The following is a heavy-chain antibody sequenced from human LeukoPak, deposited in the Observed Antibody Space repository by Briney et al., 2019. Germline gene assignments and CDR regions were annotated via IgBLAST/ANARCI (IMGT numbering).Heavy chain of an antibody. CDR2: MYHSGTT. J-gene: IGHJ4*02. V-gene: IGHV4-4*07. Sequence: SETLPLTCTVSGGSMNTYYWTWLRQPAGKRLEWLGRMYHSGTTNYNSPLYNPSLSSRVTMSVDGAKNQFSLRPKSVTTADTAIYFCARERDHGYSYGLVLDSWGQGSLVTVSS. D-gene: IGHD5-18*01. CDR3: ARERDHGYSYGLVLDS. CDR1: GGSMNTYY.